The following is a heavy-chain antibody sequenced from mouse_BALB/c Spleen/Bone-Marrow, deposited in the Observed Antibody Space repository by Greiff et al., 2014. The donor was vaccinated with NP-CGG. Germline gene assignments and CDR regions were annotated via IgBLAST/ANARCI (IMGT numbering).Heavy chain of an antibody. V-gene: IGHV7-3*02. CDR1: GFTFTDYY. Sequence: VQLQQSGGGLVQPGGSLRLSCATSGFTFTDYYMSWVRQPPGKALEWLGFIRNKANGYTTEYSASVKGRFTISRDNSQSILYLQMNTLRAEDSATYYCARDKNYGSYWYFDVWGAGTTVTASS. CDR3: ARDKNYGSYWYFDV. CDR2: IRNKANGYTT. J-gene: IGHJ1*01. D-gene: IGHD2-1*01.